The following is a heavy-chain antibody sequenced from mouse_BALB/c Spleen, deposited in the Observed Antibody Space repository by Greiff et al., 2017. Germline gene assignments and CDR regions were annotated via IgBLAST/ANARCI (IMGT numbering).Heavy chain of an antibody. J-gene: IGHJ3*01. V-gene: IGHV1-14*01. CDR1: GYTFTSYV. Sequence: EVQLQQSGPELVKPGASVKMSCKASGYTFTSYVMHWVKQKPGQGLEWIGYINPYNDGTKYNEKFKGKATLTSDKSSSTAYMELSSLTSEDSAVYYCAREGDYGFFAYWGQGTLVTVSA. D-gene: IGHD1-2*01. CDR3: AREGDYGFFAY. CDR2: INPYNDGT.